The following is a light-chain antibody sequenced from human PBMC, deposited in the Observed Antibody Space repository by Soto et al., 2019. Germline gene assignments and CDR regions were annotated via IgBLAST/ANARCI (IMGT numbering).Light chain of an antibody. CDR2: DVS. Sequence: QSVLTQPRSVSGSPGQSVTISCTGTSSDVGGYNYVSWYQQHPGKAPKLMIYDVSKRPSGVPDRFSGSKSGNTASLTISGLQAEDEADYYCSSYTDSTNYVFGTGT. V-gene: IGLV2-11*01. CDR3: SSYTDSTNYV. J-gene: IGLJ1*01. CDR1: SSDVGGYNY.